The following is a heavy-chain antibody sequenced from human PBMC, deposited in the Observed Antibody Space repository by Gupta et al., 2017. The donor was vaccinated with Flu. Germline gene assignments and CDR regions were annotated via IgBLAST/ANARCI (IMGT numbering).Heavy chain of an antibody. V-gene: IGHV1-18*01. J-gene: IGHJ6*02. CDR3: TREPRTRGSRTLYYYYGMDV. Sequence: WVRQAPGQGLEWMGWISDYNGDTHVAQKCQGRVTMTTDTSTNTAYMELRSLRSDDTAVYFCTREPRTRGSRTLYYYYGMDVWGQGTPVTVSS. D-gene: IGHD1-26*01. CDR2: ISDYNGDT.